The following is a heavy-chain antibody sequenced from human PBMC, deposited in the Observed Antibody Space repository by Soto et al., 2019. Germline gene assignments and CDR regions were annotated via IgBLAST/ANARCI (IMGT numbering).Heavy chain of an antibody. J-gene: IGHJ3*02. CDR3: PEELLPDLTVTDAFDI. CDR2: IFVGSGNK. D-gene: IGHD2-15*01. CDR1: GFTFTSST. Sequence: GASVKVSCKASGFTFTSSTFQWVRQARGQRLEWIGWIFVGSGNKNYAQKFQERVTITRDMSTSTAYMELSSLRSEHKAVYYCPEELLPDLTVTDAFDIWRQGTMVTVSS. V-gene: IGHV1-58*01.